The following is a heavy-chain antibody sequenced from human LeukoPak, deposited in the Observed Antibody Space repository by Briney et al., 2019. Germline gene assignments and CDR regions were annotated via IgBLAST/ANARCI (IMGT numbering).Heavy chain of an antibody. CDR3: ARDNSSSSAFGY. D-gene: IGHD6-6*01. CDR1: GFTVSSNY. CDR2: IYSGGST. J-gene: IGHJ4*02. Sequence: GGSLRLSCAASGFTVSSNYMSWVRQAPGKGLEWVSVIYSGGSTYYADSVKGRFTISRDNSKNTLYLQMNSLRAEDTPVYYCARDNSSSSAFGYWGQGTLVTVSS. V-gene: IGHV3-53*01.